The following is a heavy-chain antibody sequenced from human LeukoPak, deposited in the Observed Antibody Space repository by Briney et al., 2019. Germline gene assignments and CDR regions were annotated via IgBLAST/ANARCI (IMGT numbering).Heavy chain of an antibody. CDR1: GGSFSGHY. D-gene: IGHD3-16*01. Sequence: SETLSLTCAVYGGSFSGHYCSWIRQPAGKGLEWIGRIYTSGSTNYNPSLKSRVTISVDTSKNQFSLRLSSVTASDTAVYYCARCLGGRCDYFDYWGQGALVTVSS. V-gene: IGHV4-59*10. J-gene: IGHJ4*02. CDR3: ARCLGGRCDYFDY. CDR2: IYTSGST.